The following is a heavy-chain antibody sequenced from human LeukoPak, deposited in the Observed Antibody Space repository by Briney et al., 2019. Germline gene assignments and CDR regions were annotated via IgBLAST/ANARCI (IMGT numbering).Heavy chain of an antibody. CDR3: TRVQGGTYNACDI. CDR2: IKTKRDGGTI. V-gene: IGHV3-15*01. CDR1: DFSVSLAW. D-gene: IGHD3-10*01. J-gene: IGHJ3*02. Sequence: PGDSLRLSCAASDFSVSLAWLSWVRQAPGKGVEWVGRIKTKRDGGTIGYAAPVKGRFTMSGDESKDTVYLEMNELKTEDTAVYYCTRVQGGTYNACDIWGQGTVVTVSS.